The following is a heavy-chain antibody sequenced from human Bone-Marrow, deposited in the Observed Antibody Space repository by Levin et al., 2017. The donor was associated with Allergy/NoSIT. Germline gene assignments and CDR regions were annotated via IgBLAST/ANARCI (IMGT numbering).Heavy chain of an antibody. V-gene: IGHV4-34*01. CDR2: INYSGST. Sequence: SETLSLTCAVYGGSFSGYYWSWIRQPPGKGLEWIGEINYSGSTNYNPSLKSRVTISVDTSKNQFSLKLSSVTAADTAVYYCAGYYYDSSGYSNWFDPWGQGTLVTVSS. J-gene: IGHJ5*02. CDR1: GGSFSGYY. D-gene: IGHD3-22*01. CDR3: AGYYYDSSGYSNWFDP.